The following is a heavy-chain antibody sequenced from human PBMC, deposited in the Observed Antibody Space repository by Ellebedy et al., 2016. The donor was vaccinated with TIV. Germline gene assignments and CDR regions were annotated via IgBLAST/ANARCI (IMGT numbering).Heavy chain of an antibody. CDR3: ARGFRYGSGRWPLDY. V-gene: IGHV1-18*04. CDR2: VSPYDGNT. Sequence: AASVKVSCKASGYTFTSYYMHWVRQAPGQGLEWMGWVSPYDGNTNYAQKFQGRVTMTIDTFTGTGYMELRNLRSDDTAVYYCARGFRYGSGRWPLDYWGQGTQVTVSS. CDR1: GYTFTSYY. J-gene: IGHJ4*02. D-gene: IGHD4-23*01.